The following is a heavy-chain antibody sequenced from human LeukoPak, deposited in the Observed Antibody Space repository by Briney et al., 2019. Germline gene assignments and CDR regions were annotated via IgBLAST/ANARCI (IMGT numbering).Heavy chain of an antibody. CDR1: GFTFSSYA. CDR2: ISSSSSYI. D-gene: IGHD1-26*01. V-gene: IGHV3-21*01. Sequence: PGGSLRLSCAASGFTFSSYAMNWVRQAPGKGLEWVSSISSSSSYIYYADSVKGRFTISRDNAKNSLYLQMNSLRAEDTAVYYCARVVGATTSAYYFDYWGQGTLVTVSS. J-gene: IGHJ4*02. CDR3: ARVVGATTSAYYFDY.